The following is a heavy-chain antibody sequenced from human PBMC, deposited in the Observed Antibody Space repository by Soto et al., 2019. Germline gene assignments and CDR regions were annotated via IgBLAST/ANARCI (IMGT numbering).Heavy chain of an antibody. CDR3: ARGADYDSSGIRLNWFDP. D-gene: IGHD3-22*01. CDR2: ISSSSSTI. Sequence: EVQLVESGGGLVQPGGSLRLSCAASGFTFSSYSMNWVRQAPGKGLEWVSYISSSSSTIYYADSVKGRFNISRDNANNSLYLQMNSLRDEDTAVYYCARGADYDSSGIRLNWFDPWGQGTLVTVSS. J-gene: IGHJ5*02. V-gene: IGHV3-48*02. CDR1: GFTFSSYS.